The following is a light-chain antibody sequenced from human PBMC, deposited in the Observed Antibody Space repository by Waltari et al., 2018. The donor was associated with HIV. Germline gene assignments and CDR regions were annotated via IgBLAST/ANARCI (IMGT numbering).Light chain of an antibody. CDR1: SFDVGDDNY. CDR2: EVT. V-gene: IGLV2-14*01. CDR3: ISYRSGFTLM. Sequence: QSALTQPASVSGSPGQSITISCTGTSFDVGDDNYVSWYQQHPGKAPKLLIYEVTTRPSGVSNRVSGSKSGNTASLSISGLQDEDEADYYCISYRSGFTLMFGGGTKLTVL. J-gene: IGLJ3*02.